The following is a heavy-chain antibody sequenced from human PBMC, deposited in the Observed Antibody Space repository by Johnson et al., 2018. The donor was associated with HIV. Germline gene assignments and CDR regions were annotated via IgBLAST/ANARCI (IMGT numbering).Heavy chain of an antibody. Sequence: PGRSLRLSCAASGFTFSSYAMHWVRQAPGKGLEWVAVVSYDGSNKYYADSVKGRFTISRDNSKNTLYLQMNSLRAEDTAVYYCAKARGYDPYDAFDIWGQGTMVTVSS. CDR2: VSYDGSNK. V-gene: IGHV3-30*04. CDR1: GFTFSSYA. J-gene: IGHJ3*02. D-gene: IGHD5-12*01. CDR3: AKARGYDPYDAFDI.